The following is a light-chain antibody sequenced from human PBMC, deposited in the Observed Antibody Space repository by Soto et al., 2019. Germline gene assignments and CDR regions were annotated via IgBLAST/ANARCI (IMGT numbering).Light chain of an antibody. CDR2: GAS. CDR3: QQYNNWRT. CDR1: QSVSSN. J-gene: IGKJ1*01. V-gene: IGKV3-15*01. Sequence: DIVMTQSPATLSVSPEERATLSCRASQSVSSNLAWYQQKPGQAPRLLIYGASTRATGIPARFSGSGSGTEFTLTISSLQSEDFAVYYCQQYNNWRTFGQGTKVDIK.